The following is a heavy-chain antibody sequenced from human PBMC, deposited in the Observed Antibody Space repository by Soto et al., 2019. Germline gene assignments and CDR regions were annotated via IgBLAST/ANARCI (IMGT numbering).Heavy chain of an antibody. J-gene: IGHJ4*02. CDR3: ARGRITMAAPYDN. D-gene: IGHD6-19*01. V-gene: IGHV4-34*01. Sequence: SETLSLTCAVSGGSFSGYYWSWIRQSPGKGLEYIGEINHSGSTNYNPSLRSRVTISVDTSKYQFSLKLSSVTAADTAVYYCARGRITMAAPYDNWGQGTLVTVSS. CDR1: GGSFSGYY. CDR2: INHSGST.